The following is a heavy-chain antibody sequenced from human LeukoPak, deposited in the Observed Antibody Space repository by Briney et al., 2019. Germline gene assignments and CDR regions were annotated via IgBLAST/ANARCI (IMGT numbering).Heavy chain of an antibody. V-gene: IGHV4-59*01. J-gene: IGHJ2*01. Sequence: PSETLSLTCTVSGGSISSYYWSWVRQPPGEGLECIGYIYSSGSTNYNPSLESRVTIPVDASNNQFSLKLTSVTAADTAVYYCARGSKGSSWPGGYFDLWGRGTLVTVSS. CDR1: GGSISSYY. CDR2: IYSSGST. D-gene: IGHD6-13*01. CDR3: ARGSKGSSWPGGYFDL.